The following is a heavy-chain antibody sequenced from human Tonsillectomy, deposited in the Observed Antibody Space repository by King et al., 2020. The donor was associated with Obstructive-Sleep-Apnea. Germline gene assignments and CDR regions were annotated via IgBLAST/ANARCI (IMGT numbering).Heavy chain of an antibody. CDR2: IKQDGSEK. D-gene: IGHD2-2*01. V-gene: IGHV3-7*01. Sequence: QLVQSGGGLVLPGGSLRLSCAASGFTFSIDWMSWVRQAPGEGLEWVANIKQDGSEKYYVDSVKGRLTISRDNAKNSLYLQMNSLSAEDTAVYYCARAPYCSSTSCYPDGWFDPWGQGTLVTVYS. CDR3: ARAPYCSSTSCYPDGWFDP. J-gene: IGHJ5*02. CDR1: GFTFSIDW.